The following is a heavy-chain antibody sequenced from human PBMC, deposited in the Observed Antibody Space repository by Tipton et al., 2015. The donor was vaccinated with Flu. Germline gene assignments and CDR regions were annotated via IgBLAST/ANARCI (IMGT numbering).Heavy chain of an antibody. J-gene: IGHJ2*01. CDR3: AKSSGYYSQHYWYFDL. D-gene: IGHD3-22*01. V-gene: IGHV3-33*06. CDR2: IWYDGSNK. Sequence: SLRLSCAASGFIFSTYGMHWVRQAPGKGLEWVAVIWYDGSNKYYADSVKGRFTISRDNSKNTLYLQMNSLRDEDKALYYCAKSSGYYSQHYWYFDLWGRGTLVTVSS. CDR1: GFIFSTYG.